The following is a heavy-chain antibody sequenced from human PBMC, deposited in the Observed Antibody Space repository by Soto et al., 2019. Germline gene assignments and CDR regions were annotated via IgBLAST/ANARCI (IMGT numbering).Heavy chain of an antibody. V-gene: IGHV4-39*01. Sequence: SETLSLTCTVSGGSISRSTYYWGWIRQPPGKGLEWIGSIYYSGSTYYRPSLESRVTISVDTSKNQFSLKLSSVTAADTAVYYCARQVPAAIRLGWFDPWGQGTLVTVSS. CDR2: IYYSGST. J-gene: IGHJ5*02. CDR3: ARQVPAAIRLGWFDP. CDR1: GGSISRSTYY. D-gene: IGHD2-2*02.